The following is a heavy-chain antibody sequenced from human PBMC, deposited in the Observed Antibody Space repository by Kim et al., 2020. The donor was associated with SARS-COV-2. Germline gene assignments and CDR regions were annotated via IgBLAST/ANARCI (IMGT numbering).Heavy chain of an antibody. CDR3: AKSAYCSGGNCYSWVDY. D-gene: IGHD2-15*01. CDR1: GFTFSSYA. V-gene: IGHV3-23*01. Sequence: GGSLRLSCAASGFTFSSYAMSWVRQAPGKGLEWVSVIVGSGGSTYFTDSVKGRFTISRDNSKNTRYLQMSSLRADDTTVYYCAKSAYCSGGNCYSWVDYWGQGTLVTVSS. J-gene: IGHJ4*02. CDR2: IVGSGGST.